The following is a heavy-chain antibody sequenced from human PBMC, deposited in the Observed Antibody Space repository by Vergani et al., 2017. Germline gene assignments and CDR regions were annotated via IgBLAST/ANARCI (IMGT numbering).Heavy chain of an antibody. V-gene: IGHV3-23*01. Sequence: EVQLLESGGGLVQPGGSLRLSCAASGFTFSSYAMSWVRQAPGKGLEWVSAISGSGGSTYYADSVKGRFTISRDNSKNTLYLQMNSLRAEDTAVNYCAKDPGRSGSSKYYFDYWGQGTLVTVSS. D-gene: IGHD1-26*01. CDR2: ISGSGGST. CDR3: AKDPGRSGSSKYYFDY. CDR1: GFTFSSYA. J-gene: IGHJ4*02.